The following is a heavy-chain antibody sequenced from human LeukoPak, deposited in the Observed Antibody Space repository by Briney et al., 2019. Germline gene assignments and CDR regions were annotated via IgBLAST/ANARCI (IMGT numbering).Heavy chain of an antibody. J-gene: IGHJ6*03. V-gene: IGHV3-23*01. CDR2: ISGSGGST. D-gene: IGHD5-18*01. CDR3: AKAAMVTGYYYMDV. Sequence: GGSLRLSCAASGFTFSSYAVSWVRQAPGKGLEWVSAISGSGGSTYYADSVKGRFTISRDNSKNTLYLQMNSLRAEDTAVYYCAKAAMVTGYYYMDVWGKGTTVTVSS. CDR1: GFTFSSYA.